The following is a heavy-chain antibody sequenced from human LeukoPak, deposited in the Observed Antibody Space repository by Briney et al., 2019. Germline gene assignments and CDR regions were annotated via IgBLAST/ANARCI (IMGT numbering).Heavy chain of an antibody. Sequence: PSETLSLTCTVSGGSISSYYWSWIRQPPGKGLEWIGYIYYSGSTNYNPSLKSRVTMSVDTSKNQFSLKLSSVTAADTAVYYCARDELNAFDIWGQGTMVTVSS. CDR1: GGSISSYY. CDR2: IYYSGST. CDR3: ARDELNAFDI. D-gene: IGHD1-7*01. V-gene: IGHV4-59*12. J-gene: IGHJ3*02.